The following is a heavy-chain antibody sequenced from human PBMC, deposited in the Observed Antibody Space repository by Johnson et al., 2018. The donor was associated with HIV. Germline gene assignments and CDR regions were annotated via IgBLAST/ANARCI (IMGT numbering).Heavy chain of an antibody. CDR1: GFTVSSNY. CDR2: IYSGGNT. CDR3: ARYFNSGSPDGAFDI. J-gene: IGHJ3*02. Sequence: VQLVESGGGLIQPGGSLRLSCAASGFTVSSNYMSWVRQPPGKGLEWVSVIYSGGNTYYADSVKGRFTISRDNSKNTLYLQMNSLRAEDTALYYCARYFNSGSPDGAFDIWGQGTMVTVSS. D-gene: IGHD4-23*01. V-gene: IGHV3-53*01.